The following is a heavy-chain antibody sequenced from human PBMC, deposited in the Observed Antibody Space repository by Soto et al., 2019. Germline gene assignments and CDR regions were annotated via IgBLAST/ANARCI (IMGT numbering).Heavy chain of an antibody. Sequence: GASVKVSCKASGYTFTSYYMHWVRQAPGQGLEWMGIINPSGGSTSYAQKFQGRVTMTRDTSTSTVYMALSSLRSEDTAVYYCARVDRAPGYSSSWPPPHWGQGTLVTVSS. CDR3: ARVDRAPGYSSSWPPPH. CDR1: GYTFTSYY. J-gene: IGHJ4*02. D-gene: IGHD6-13*01. CDR2: INPSGGST. V-gene: IGHV1-46*01.